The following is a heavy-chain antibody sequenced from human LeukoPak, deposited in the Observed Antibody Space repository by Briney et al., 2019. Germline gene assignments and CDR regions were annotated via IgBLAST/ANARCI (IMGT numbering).Heavy chain of an antibody. CDR2: ISSSSSYI. CDR1: GFTFSSYS. V-gene: IGHV3-21*01. Sequence: TGGSLRLSCAASGFTFSSYSMNWVRQAPGKGLEWVSSISSSSSYIYYADSVKGRFTISRDNAKNSLYLQMNSLRGEDTAVYYCARRSGYSSGNVFDYWGQGTLVTVSS. CDR3: ARRSGYSSGNVFDY. D-gene: IGHD6-19*01. J-gene: IGHJ4*02.